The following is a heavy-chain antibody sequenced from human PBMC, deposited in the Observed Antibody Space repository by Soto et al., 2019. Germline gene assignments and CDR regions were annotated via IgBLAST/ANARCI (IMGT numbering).Heavy chain of an antibody. V-gene: IGHV3-48*02. D-gene: IGHD6-19*01. CDR3: ARVKDIAVAGTPRLNWFDP. CDR2: ISSSSSTI. Sequence: PGGSLRLSCAASGFTFSSYSMNWVRQAPGKGLEWVSYISSSSSTIYYADSVKGRFTISRDNAKSSLYLQMNSLRDEDTAVYYCARVKDIAVAGTPRLNWFDPWGQGTLVTVSS. J-gene: IGHJ5*02. CDR1: GFTFSSYS.